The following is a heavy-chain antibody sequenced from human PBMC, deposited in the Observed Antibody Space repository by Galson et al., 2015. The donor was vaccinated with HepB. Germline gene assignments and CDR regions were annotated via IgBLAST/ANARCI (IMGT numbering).Heavy chain of an antibody. CDR2: ISRYNAKT. V-gene: IGHV1-18*01. CDR1: GYAFSSYG. CDR3: ARDRITIFGVVIMPFDH. J-gene: IGHJ4*02. Sequence: SVKVSCKASGYAFSSYGINWVRQAPGQGLEWMGWISRYNAKTNYAQSLQGRLTMTTDTSTSTAYMELRSLKSDDTAVYYCARDRITIFGVVIMPFDHWGQGTLVTVSS. D-gene: IGHD3-3*01.